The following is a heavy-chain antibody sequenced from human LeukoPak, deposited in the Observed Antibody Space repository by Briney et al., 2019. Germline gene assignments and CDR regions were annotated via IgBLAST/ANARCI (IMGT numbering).Heavy chain of an antibody. CDR3: ARDSSGYQ. V-gene: IGHV3-7*01. CDR1: GFTFSTYW. J-gene: IGHJ4*02. D-gene: IGHD3-22*01. Sequence: QTGGSLRLSCAASGFTFSTYWMSWVRQAPGKGLEWVANIKEDGSEKYYGDSVKGQFTISRDNATNSLYLQMNSLRAEDTAVYYCARDSSGYQWGQGTLVTVSS. CDR2: IKEDGSEK.